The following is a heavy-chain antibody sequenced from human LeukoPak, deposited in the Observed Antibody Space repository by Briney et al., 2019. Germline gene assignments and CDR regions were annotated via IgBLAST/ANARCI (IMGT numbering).Heavy chain of an antibody. CDR3: ARDIATVVHQD. D-gene: IGHD2-15*01. Sequence: GASVKVSCKTSGYTFTSYGVSWVRQAPGQGLGWMGWVNGYNGNTNYVQRFQGRVTMTTDTSTTTAYMELRNLRSDDTAVYYCARDIATVVHQDWGQGTLVTVSS. CDR1: GYTFTSYG. J-gene: IGHJ4*02. V-gene: IGHV1-18*01. CDR2: VNGYNGNT.